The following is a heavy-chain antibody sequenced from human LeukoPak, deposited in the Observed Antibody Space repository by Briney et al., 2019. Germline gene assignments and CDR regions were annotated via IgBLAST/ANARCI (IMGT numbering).Heavy chain of an antibody. CDR2: IWYDGSNK. CDR3: ARNYYYDSTRLYYFDY. CDR1: GFTFSSYG. V-gene: IGHV3-33*01. J-gene: IGHJ4*02. Sequence: GGSLRLSCAASGFTFSSYGMHWVRQAPGKGLEWVAVIWYDGSNKYYADSVKGRFTISRDNSKNTLYLQMDSLRAEDTAVYYCARNYYYDSTRLYYFDYWGQGTLVTVSS. D-gene: IGHD3-22*01.